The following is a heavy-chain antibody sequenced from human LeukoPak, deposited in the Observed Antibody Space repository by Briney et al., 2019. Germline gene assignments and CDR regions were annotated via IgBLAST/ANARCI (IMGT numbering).Heavy chain of an antibody. CDR2: ISYDGSNK. D-gene: IGHD2-8*02. V-gene: IGHV3-30*18. CDR3: AKDRSWYYFDY. J-gene: IGHJ4*02. CDR1: GFTFSSYG. Sequence: PGGSLRLSCAASGFTFSSYGMHWVRQAPGKGLEWVAVISYDGSNKYYADSVKGRLTISRDNSKNTLYLQMNSLRAVDTAVYYCAKDRSWYYFDYWGQGTLVTVSS.